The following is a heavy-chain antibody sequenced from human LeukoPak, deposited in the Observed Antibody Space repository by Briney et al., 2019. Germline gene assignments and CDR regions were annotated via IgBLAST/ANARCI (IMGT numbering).Heavy chain of an antibody. V-gene: IGHV1-69*13. CDR2: IIPVFGTA. J-gene: IGHJ4*02. Sequence: SVKVSCKASGYTFTNYGISWVRQAPGQGLEWMGGIIPVFGTANYAQKFQGRVTITADESTSTAYMELSSLRSEDTAVYYCARGGFGEPYYFDYWGQGTLVTVSS. CDR3: ARGGFGEPYYFDY. D-gene: IGHD3-10*01. CDR1: GYTFTNYG.